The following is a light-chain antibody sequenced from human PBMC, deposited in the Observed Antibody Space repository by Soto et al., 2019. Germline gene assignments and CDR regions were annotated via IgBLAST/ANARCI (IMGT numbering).Light chain of an antibody. CDR2: AAS. J-gene: IGKJ1*01. CDR3: QQSYSFWT. CDR1: QSISRY. Sequence: DIQMTQSPSSLSASVGDRVTITCRASQSISRYLNWYQHKPGKAPNLLIYAASSLQSGVPSRFSGSGSGTDFTLLISCLQPEEFATYYCQQSYSFWTFGQGTKVEI. V-gene: IGKV1-39*01.